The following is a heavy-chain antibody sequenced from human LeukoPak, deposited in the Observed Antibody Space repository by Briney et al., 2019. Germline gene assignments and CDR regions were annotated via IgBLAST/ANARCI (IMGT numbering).Heavy chain of an antibody. Sequence: RPSETLSFTCTVSGGSISTYYWSWIRQPPGKGLEWIAYIYNSGSTNSNPSLKSRVTISVDTSKNQFSLRLSSVTAADTAVYYCARIYYDSGAYYRRAFDIWGQGTMVSVSS. CDR2: IYNSGST. CDR3: ARIYYDSGAYYRRAFDI. J-gene: IGHJ3*02. V-gene: IGHV4-59*01. CDR1: GGSISTYY. D-gene: IGHD3-22*01.